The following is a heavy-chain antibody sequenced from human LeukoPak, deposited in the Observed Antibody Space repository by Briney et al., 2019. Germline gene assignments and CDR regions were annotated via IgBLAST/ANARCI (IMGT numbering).Heavy chain of an antibody. D-gene: IGHD6-13*01. CDR3: ASLLEQQLVHSWFDP. J-gene: IGHJ5*02. V-gene: IGHV4-34*01. CDR1: GVSFSGFY. CDR2: INHSGSI. Sequence: SETLSLTCAVYGVSFSGFYWSWLRQPPGKGLEWIGEINHSGSINYNPSLKSRVTISVDTSKNQFSLKLSSVTAADTAVYYCASLLEQQLVHSWFDPWGQGTLVTVSS.